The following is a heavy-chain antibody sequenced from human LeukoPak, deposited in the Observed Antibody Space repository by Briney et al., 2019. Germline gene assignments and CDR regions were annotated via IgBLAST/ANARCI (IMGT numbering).Heavy chain of an antibody. CDR3: AKGGGGRLIYYYYMDV. D-gene: IGHD3-16*01. CDR2: ITWNSDNI. Sequence: GGSLRLSCAASGFTFDDYAMHRVRQAPGKGLEWVSGITWNSDNIEYAASVKGRFTISRDNAKNSLYLQMNSLRAEGMALYYCAKGGGGRLIYYYYMDVWGKGTTVTVSS. CDR1: GFTFDDYA. J-gene: IGHJ6*03. V-gene: IGHV3-9*03.